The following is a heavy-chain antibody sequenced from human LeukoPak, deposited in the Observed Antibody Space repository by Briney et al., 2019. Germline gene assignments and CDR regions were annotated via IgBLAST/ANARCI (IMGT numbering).Heavy chain of an antibody. CDR3: ARVPGDYVGLLGY. CDR1: GGSISNDY. D-gene: IGHD4-17*01. V-gene: IGHV4-59*01. Sequence: KSSETLSLTCTVSGGSISNDYWSWIRQTPGKGLEWIGYIYHSGSTNSNPSLKSRVTISVDTSKNQFSLKLSSVTAADTAVYYCARVPGDYVGLLGYWGQGTLVTVSS. J-gene: IGHJ4*02. CDR2: IYHSGST.